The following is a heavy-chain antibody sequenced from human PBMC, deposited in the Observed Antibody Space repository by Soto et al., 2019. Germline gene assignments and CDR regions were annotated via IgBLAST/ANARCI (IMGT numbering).Heavy chain of an antibody. J-gene: IGHJ5*02. Sequence: GGSLRLSCAASGFTFTSYWMHWVRQAPGKGLVWVSRINSDGSSTSYADSVKGRLTISRDNAKNTLYLQMNSLRAEDTAVYYCARVGTGSYNWFDPWGQGTLVTVSS. CDR3: ARVGTGSYNWFDP. CDR1: GFTFTSYW. V-gene: IGHV3-74*01. CDR2: INSDGSST. D-gene: IGHD1-1*01.